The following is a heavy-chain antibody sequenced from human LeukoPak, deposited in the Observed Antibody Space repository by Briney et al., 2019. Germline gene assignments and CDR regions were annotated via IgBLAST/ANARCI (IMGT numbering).Heavy chain of an antibody. CDR2: ISHDGTNK. J-gene: IGHJ6*02. CDR3: SKAHLSDYGDYVRFHYNGMDV. D-gene: IGHD4-17*01. V-gene: IGHV3-30*18. CDR1: GFTFSRNG. Sequence: GGSLRLSCAASGFTFSRNGMHWVRQAPGKGLEWVAVISHDGTNKYHADSVKGRFTISRDNSKNTLYLQMSSLRAEDTAVYYCSKAHLSDYGDYVRFHYNGMDVWGQGTTVSVSS.